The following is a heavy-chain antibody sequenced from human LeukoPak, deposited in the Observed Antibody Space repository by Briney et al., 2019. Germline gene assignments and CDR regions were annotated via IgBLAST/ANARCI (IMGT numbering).Heavy chain of an antibody. D-gene: IGHD3-10*01. CDR1: GFTFSSYE. Sequence: GGSLRLSCAASGFTFSSYEMNWVRQAPGKGLEWVAFIRYDGSNKYYADSVKGRFTISRDNSKNTLYLQMNSLRAEDTAVYYCAKDGPWFGELHYYMDVWGKGTTVTISS. CDR3: AKDGPWFGELHYYMDV. V-gene: IGHV3-30*02. J-gene: IGHJ6*03. CDR2: IRYDGSNK.